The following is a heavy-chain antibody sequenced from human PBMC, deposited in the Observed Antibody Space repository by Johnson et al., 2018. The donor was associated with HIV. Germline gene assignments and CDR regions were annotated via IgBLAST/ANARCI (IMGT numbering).Heavy chain of an antibody. D-gene: IGHD4-17*01. CDR1: GFTFSSYG. CDR3: ARVRPNPTVTTRGAAFDI. Sequence: QVQLVESGGGSVQPGGSLRLSCAASGFTFSSYGMHWVRQAPGKGLEWVAVISYDGSNKYYADSVTGRFTISRDNSKNTLYLQMNSLRAEDTAVYYCARVRPNPTVTTRGAAFDIWGQGTMVTVSS. V-gene: IGHV3-30*19. CDR2: ISYDGSNK. J-gene: IGHJ3*02.